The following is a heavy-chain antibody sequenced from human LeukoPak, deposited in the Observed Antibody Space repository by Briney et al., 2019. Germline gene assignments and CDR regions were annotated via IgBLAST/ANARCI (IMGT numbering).Heavy chain of an antibody. Sequence: AGGSLRLSCAASGFTFCSYSMNWVRQAPGKGLEWVSSISSSSSYIYYADSVKGRFTISRDNAKNSLYLQMNSLRAEDTAVYYCARVSLYYDSSGYYYDTLFDYWGQGTPVTVSS. CDR2: ISSSSSYI. J-gene: IGHJ4*02. D-gene: IGHD3-22*01. CDR1: GFTFCSYS. V-gene: IGHV3-21*01. CDR3: ARVSLYYDSSGYYYDTLFDY.